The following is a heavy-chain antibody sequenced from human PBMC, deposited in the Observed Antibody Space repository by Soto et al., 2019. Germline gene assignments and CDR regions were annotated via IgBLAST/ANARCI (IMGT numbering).Heavy chain of an antibody. CDR2: ITSKACGGTT. CDR3: TKDDYYYDSTVYYSWLDP. D-gene: IGHD3-22*01. V-gene: IGHV3-49*04. CDR1: GFNFGDYA. J-gene: IGHJ5*02. Sequence: SLRLSCTVSGFNFGDYALSWVRQAPEKGLEWVGFITSKACGGTTEYAASVKARFTISRDDSKSIAYLQMNSLKTGDTAVYYWTKDDYYYDSTVYYSWLDPWGHEIPGHRLL.